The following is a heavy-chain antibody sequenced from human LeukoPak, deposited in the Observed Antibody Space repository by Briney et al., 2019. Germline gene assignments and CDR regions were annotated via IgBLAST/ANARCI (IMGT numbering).Heavy chain of an antibody. CDR3: EKARQKAGTTDYYYRYGIDV. J-gene: IGHJ6*02. CDR1: GGTFSSYG. D-gene: IGHD1-1*01. V-gene: IGHV1-69*05. Sequence: GSSLRLSCKASGGTFSSYGMSWVRQAPGKGLEWVGVILSILGKKNYAQFVKGRVTISTDNSKNTVYMEMSSLRAEDTAVNYCEKARQKAGTTDYYYRYGIDVWGQGTTVTVSS. CDR2: ILSILGKK.